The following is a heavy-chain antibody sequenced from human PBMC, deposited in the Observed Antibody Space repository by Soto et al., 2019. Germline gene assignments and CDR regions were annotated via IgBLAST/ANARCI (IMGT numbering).Heavy chain of an antibody. CDR1: GYTFTRNG. D-gene: IGHD3-22*01. J-gene: IGHJ6*04. Sequence: QVHLVQSGAEVKKPGASVNVSCKTSGYTFTRNGISWVRQAPGQGLEWMGWISPKSGNIKYAQKFQGRVIMTTDTSTSTAYMELRSLSSDDTALYSCVKDRDSHSWPSRDVWGTWTTVTVSS. V-gene: IGHV1-18*01. CDR2: ISPKSGNI. CDR3: VKDRDSHSWPSRDV.